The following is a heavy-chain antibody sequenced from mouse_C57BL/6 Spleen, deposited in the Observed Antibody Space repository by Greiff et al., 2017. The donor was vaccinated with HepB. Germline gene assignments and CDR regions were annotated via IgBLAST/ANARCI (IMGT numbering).Heavy chain of an antibody. CDR1: GFNIKDDY. CDR3: TTPAYGNYGYFDV. V-gene: IGHV14-4*01. CDR2: IDPENGDT. J-gene: IGHJ1*03. Sequence: EVQLQHSGAELVRPGASVKLSCTASGFNIKDDYMHWVKPRPEQGLEWIGWIDPENGDTEYASKFQGKATITADTSSNTAYLQLSSLTSEDTAVYYCTTPAYGNYGYFDVWGTGTTVTVSS. D-gene: IGHD6-5*01.